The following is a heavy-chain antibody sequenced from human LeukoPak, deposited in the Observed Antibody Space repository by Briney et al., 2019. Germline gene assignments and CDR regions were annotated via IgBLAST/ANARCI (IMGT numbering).Heavy chain of an antibody. CDR1: GFTVSSNY. CDR3: SKWKAIVLVPAARSPIDY. CDR2: ISGSGVTT. Sequence: PGGSLRLSCAASGFTVSSNYMSWVRQALGKGLEWVSAISGSGVTTYYADSVKGRFTISRDNSKHTLYLQMNSLRAEDTAVYYCSKWKAIVLVPAARSPIDYWGQGTLVTVSS. D-gene: IGHD2-2*01. J-gene: IGHJ4*02. V-gene: IGHV3-23*01.